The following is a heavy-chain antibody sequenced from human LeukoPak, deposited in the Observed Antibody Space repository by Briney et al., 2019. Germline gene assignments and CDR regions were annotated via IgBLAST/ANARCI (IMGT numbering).Heavy chain of an antibody. CDR3: AHSIDSSGWTPNWFDP. CDR2: IYWDDDR. Sequence: SGPTLVKPTQTLTLTCTFSGFSLSTSGVGVGWVRQPPGKALEWLALIYWDDDRRYSPSLKSRLTITKDTPKNQVVLTMTNMDPVDTATYYCAHSIDSSGWTPNWFDPWGQGTLVTVSS. D-gene: IGHD6-19*01. V-gene: IGHV2-5*02. CDR1: GFSLSTSGVG. J-gene: IGHJ5*02.